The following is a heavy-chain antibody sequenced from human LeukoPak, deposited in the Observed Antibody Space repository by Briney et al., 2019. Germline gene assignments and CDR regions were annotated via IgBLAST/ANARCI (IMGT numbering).Heavy chain of an antibody. J-gene: IGHJ4*02. CDR1: GFTFSNYA. CDR2: IGGSGVST. CDR3: AKAVAYYYDSSGYPFDY. Sequence: GGSLRLSCAASGFTFSNYAMSWVRQAPGKGLEWVSSIGGSGVSTYYADSVRGRFTISRDNSKNTLSLQMNSLRAEDTAVYYCAKAVAYYYDSSGYPFDYWGQGTLVTVSS. V-gene: IGHV3-23*01. D-gene: IGHD3-22*01.